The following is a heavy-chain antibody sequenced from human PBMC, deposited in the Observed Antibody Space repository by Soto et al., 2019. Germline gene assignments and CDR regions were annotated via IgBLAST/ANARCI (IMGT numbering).Heavy chain of an antibody. CDR3: AKHDFWTLYNTGLDS. J-gene: IGHJ4*02. D-gene: IGHD3-3*01. Sequence: VHLLESGGGLVQPGGSLRLSCSASGFTFTSYAMSWVRQAPGKGLERVSGISGSGGDTKSADSVKGRFTISRDNFKNMLYLQMNSLRAEDTAVYYCAKHDFWTLYNTGLDSWGQGTLVTVSS. V-gene: IGHV3-23*01. CDR1: GFTFTSYA. CDR2: ISGSGGDT.